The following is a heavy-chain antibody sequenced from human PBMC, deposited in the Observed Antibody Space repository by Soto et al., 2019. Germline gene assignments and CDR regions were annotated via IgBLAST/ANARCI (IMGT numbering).Heavy chain of an antibody. J-gene: IGHJ4*02. V-gene: IGHV1-2*02. CDR3: ARAAAYDYVWGSYRPLSSPFFDC. CDR1: GYTFTGYY. Sequence: QVQLVQSGAEVKKPGASVKVSCKASGYTFTGYYMHWVRQAPGQGLEWMGWINPNSGGTNYAQKFQGRVSMTRDPSISTAYMELSRLRSDDTAVYYCARAAAYDYVWGSYRPLSSPFFDCWGQGTLVTVSS. CDR2: INPNSGGT. D-gene: IGHD3-16*02.